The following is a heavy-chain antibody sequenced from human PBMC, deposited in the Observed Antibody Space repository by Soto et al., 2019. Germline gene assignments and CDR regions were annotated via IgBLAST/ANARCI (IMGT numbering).Heavy chain of an antibody. Sequence: GASVKVSCKASGFTFTSSGVQWVRQARGQRLEWIGWIVVGSGNTNYAQKFQERVTITRDMSTSTAYMELSSLRSEDTAVYYCAYYDILTGYSDYWGQGTLVTVSS. D-gene: IGHD3-9*01. CDR1: GFTFTSSG. CDR2: IVVGSGNT. CDR3: AYYDILTGYSDY. J-gene: IGHJ4*02. V-gene: IGHV1-58*01.